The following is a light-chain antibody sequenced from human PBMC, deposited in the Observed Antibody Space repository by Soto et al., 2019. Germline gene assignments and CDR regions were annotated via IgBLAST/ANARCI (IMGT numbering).Light chain of an antibody. Sequence: DSVMTQSPDALALSLRERATINCKSSQSGLYSSNNKDLVACYQQQPRQPPKLLIDWASTREDGVPDRFSGSGYGTDSTLTISILQAEDAAAYCCQQYGSPPLTFGGGTKVDIK. CDR3: QQYGSPPLT. CDR1: QSGLYSSNNKDL. CDR2: WAS. V-gene: IGKV4-1*01. J-gene: IGKJ4*01.